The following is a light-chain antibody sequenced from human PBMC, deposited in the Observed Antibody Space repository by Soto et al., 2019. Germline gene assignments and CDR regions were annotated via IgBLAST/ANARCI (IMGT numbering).Light chain of an antibody. CDR3: AAWDDSLSGLYV. Sequence: QSVLTQPPSASGTPGQRVTISCSGSSSNIGSNYVYWYQQIPGTAPKLLIYRNEQRTSGVPDRFSDSKSGNSASLAISGLRSEDEADYYCAAWDDSLSGLYVFGNATKVTVL. J-gene: IGLJ1*01. CDR2: RNE. V-gene: IGLV1-47*01. CDR1: SSNIGSNY.